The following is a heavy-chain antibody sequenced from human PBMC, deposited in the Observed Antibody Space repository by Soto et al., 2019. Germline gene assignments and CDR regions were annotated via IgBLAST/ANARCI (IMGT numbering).Heavy chain of an antibody. V-gene: IGHV1-18*01. CDR1: GYTFTSYG. CDR2: ISAYNGNT. D-gene: IGHD3-16*02. CDR3: ARVVRYYDYVWGSYRPASNFDY. J-gene: IGHJ4*02. Sequence: ASVKVSCKASGYTFTSYGISWVRQAPGQGLEWMGWISAYNGNTNYAQKLQGRVTMTTDTSTGTAYMELRSLRSDDTAVYYCARVVRYYDYVWGSYRPASNFDYWGQGTLVTVSS.